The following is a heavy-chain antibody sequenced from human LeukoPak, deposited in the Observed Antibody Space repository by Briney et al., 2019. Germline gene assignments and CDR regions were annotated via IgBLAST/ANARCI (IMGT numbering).Heavy chain of an antibody. V-gene: IGHV3-7*03. Sequence: XXSLRLSCVASGFTFGKYWMSWVRQAPGKGLEWVANIKLDGSEKNYVDSVKGRFTISRDNTKNSLYLQMNSLRAEDTAVFYCARDQYDTWSRRGNFDSWGQGTLVIVSS. D-gene: IGHD3-3*01. CDR2: IKLDGSEK. J-gene: IGHJ4*02. CDR1: GFTFGKYW. CDR3: ARDQYDTWSRRGNFDS.